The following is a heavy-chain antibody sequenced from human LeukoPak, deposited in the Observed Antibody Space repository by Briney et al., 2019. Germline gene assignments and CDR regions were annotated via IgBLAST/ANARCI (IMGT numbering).Heavy chain of an antibody. CDR3: ARGGSSGPYNWFDP. CDR2: VYNSRST. D-gene: IGHD6-19*01. J-gene: IGHJ5*02. Sequence: SETLSLTCNVSGDSINSHYWSWIRQPPGKELEWIGYVYNSRSTNYNPSLKSRVTISEDKSKNQLSLRLTSVTAADTAVYYCARGGSSGPYNWFDPWGQGILVTVSS. V-gene: IGHV4-59*11. CDR1: GDSINSHY.